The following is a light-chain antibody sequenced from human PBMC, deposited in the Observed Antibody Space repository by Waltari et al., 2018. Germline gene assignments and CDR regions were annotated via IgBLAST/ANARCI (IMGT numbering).Light chain of an antibody. Sequence: DIQMTQSPSSLSASVGDRVTITCRASQSIGTYLNCYHNNPGRAPELLIYAASTLQGGVPSSVSGSGSETHVTRAISSLQREDFATYYCQQSYTTPRTFGQGTKVEIK. CDR2: AAS. CDR3: QQSYTTPRT. V-gene: IGKV1-39*01. CDR1: QSIGTY. J-gene: IGKJ1*01.